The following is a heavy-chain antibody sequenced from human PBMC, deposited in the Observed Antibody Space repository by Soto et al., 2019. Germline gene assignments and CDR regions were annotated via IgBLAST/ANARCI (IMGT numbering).Heavy chain of an antibody. CDR3: ARDPGAIAARRKGPAFDY. D-gene: IGHD6-6*01. CDR1: GYTFTSYG. V-gene: IGHV1-18*01. J-gene: IGHJ4*02. CDR2: ISAYNGNT. Sequence: GASVKVSCKASGYTFTSYGISWVRQAPGQGLEWMGWISAYNGNTNYAQKLQGRVTMTTDTSTSTAYMELRSLRSDDTAVYYCARDPGAIAARRKGPAFDYWCQGTLVTVSS.